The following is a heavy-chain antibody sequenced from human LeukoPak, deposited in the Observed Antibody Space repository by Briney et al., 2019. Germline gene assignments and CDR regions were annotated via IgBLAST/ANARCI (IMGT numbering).Heavy chain of an antibody. CDR2: IYSDNT. Sequence: GGSLRLSCTVSGFTVSSNSMSWVRQAPGKGLEWVSFIYSDNTHYSDSVKGRFTISRDNSKNTLYLQMNSLRVEDTAIYYCVKGDTVTTRPNFDFWGQGTLVTVSS. CDR3: VKGDTVTTRPNFDF. V-gene: IGHV3-53*01. CDR1: GFTVSSNS. D-gene: IGHD4-17*01. J-gene: IGHJ4*02.